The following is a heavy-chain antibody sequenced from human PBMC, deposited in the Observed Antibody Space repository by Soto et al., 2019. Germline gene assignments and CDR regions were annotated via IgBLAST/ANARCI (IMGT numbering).Heavy chain of an antibody. CDR3: ARRRCSSTSCFFDY. J-gene: IGHJ4*02. Sequence: EVQLVESGGGLVQPGGSLRLSCAASGFTFSSYWMSWVRQAPGKGLEWVANIKQDGSEKYYVDSVKGRFTISRDNAKNSLYLQMNSLRAEDTAVYYCARRRCSSTSCFFDYWGQGTLVTVSS. CDR2: IKQDGSEK. D-gene: IGHD2-2*01. CDR1: GFTFSSYW. V-gene: IGHV3-7*01.